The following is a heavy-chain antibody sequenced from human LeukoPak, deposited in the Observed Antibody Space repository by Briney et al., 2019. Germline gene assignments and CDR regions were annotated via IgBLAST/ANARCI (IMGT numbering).Heavy chain of an antibody. V-gene: IGHV3-23*01. CDR1: GFTFSSYA. D-gene: IGHD5-24*01. CDR3: AKGGPQFFDY. CDR2: ISGSGGRS. Sequence: GGSLRLSCAASGFTFSSYAMSWVRQAPGKGLEWVSAISGSGGRSYSEDPVKGRFTISRDNSRNTLYLQMNSLRVEDTAIYYCAKGGPQFFDYWGQGTLVTVSS. J-gene: IGHJ4*02.